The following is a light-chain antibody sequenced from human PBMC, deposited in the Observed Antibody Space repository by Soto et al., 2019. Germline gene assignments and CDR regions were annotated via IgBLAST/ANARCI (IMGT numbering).Light chain of an antibody. V-gene: IGLV7-46*01. J-gene: IGLJ2*01. CDR2: DTT. Sequence: QAVVTQEPSLTVSPGGTVTLTCGSSTGAVTSGHYPYWFQQKPGQAPWTLIYDTTNKHSWTPARFSGSLLGGKAALTLSGAQPEDEADYYCLLSYSGARVFGGGTKLTVL. CDR3: LLSYSGARV. CDR1: TGAVTSGHY.